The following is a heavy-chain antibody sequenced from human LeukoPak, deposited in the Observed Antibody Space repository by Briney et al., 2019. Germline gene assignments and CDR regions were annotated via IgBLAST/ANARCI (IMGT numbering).Heavy chain of an antibody. D-gene: IGHD3-10*01. CDR2: ISAYNGVT. J-gene: IGHJ4*02. CDR3: ARMIRSFVRGGDFDY. V-gene: IGHV1-18*01. Sequence: ASVKVSCKAYGYTFISHGISWVRQAPGQGLEWMGWISAYNGVTKYAQNLQGRATMTTDTSTSTGYMELRSLRSDDTAVYYCARMIRSFVRGGDFDYWGQGTLVTVTS. CDR1: GYTFISHG.